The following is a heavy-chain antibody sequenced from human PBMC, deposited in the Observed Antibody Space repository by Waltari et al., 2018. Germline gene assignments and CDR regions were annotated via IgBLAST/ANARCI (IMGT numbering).Heavy chain of an antibody. CDR1: G. Sequence: GRGGVRRATGKGWEWGSGIKWNGDFAGYAVAVKGRFTISRDNAKNALYLQMNSRRAEDRALYHCARNYYDSSGGSNFDYWGQGTLVTVSA. V-gene: IGHV3-20*01. J-gene: IGHJ4*02. D-gene: IGHD3-22*01. CDR3: ARNYYDSSGGSNFDY. CDR2: IKWNGDFA.